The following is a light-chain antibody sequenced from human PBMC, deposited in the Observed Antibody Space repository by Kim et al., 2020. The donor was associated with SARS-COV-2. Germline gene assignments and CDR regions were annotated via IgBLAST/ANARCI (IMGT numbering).Light chain of an antibody. CDR2: EAS. CDR3: QQTHSFPLT. J-gene: IGKJ4*01. V-gene: IGKV1D-12*01. CDR1: QDISSW. Sequence: DIQMTQYPSSVSASVGDRVTITCRASQDISSWLTWYQQKPGKAPKVLIYEASNLQSGVPSRFSGSGSGTDFTLTINSMQPEDFATYYCQQTHSFPLTFGGGTKVDIK.